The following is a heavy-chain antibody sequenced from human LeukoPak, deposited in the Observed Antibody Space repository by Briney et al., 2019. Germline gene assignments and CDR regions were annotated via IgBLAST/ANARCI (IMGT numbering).Heavy chain of an antibody. J-gene: IGHJ6*03. CDR2: INTNTGNP. CDR3: ARFRPVSGWYYQDYYYYMDV. D-gene: IGHD6-19*01. CDR1: GYTFTSYA. V-gene: IGHV7-4-1*02. Sequence: ASVKVSCKASGYTFTSYAMNWVRQAPGQGLEWMGWINTNTGNPTYAQGFTGRFVFSLDTSVSTAYLQISSLKAEDTAVYYCARFRPVSGWYYQDYYYYMDVWGKGTTVTVSS.